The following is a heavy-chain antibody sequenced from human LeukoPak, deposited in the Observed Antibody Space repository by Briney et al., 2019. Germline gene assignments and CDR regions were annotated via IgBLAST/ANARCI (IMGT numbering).Heavy chain of an antibody. CDR2: LYSDGNT. Sequence: GGSLRLSCEASGFTFGTYGMTWVRQAPGKGLEWVSVLYSDGNTKYADSVQGRFTISRDNSKNTLYLEMDSLSPDDTAVYYCARGVEPLAANTLVYWGQGTLVTVSS. J-gene: IGHJ4*02. CDR3: ARGVEPLAANTLVY. V-gene: IGHV3-53*01. CDR1: GFTFGTYG. D-gene: IGHD1-14*01.